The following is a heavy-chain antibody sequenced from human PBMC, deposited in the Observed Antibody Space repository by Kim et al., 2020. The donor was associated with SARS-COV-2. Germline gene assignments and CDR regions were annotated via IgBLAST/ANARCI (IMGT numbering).Heavy chain of an antibody. D-gene: IGHD4-17*01. Sequence: GGSLRLSCAASGFTFDDYAMHWVRQAPRKGLEWVSGISWNSGSIGYADSVKGRFTISRAHAKNSLYLGMNSLRAEDTAFSFCAKVDDYGGNTYYWGQGTL. V-gene: IGHV3-9*01. CDR3: AKVDDYGGNTYY. CDR1: GFTFDDYA. CDR2: ISWNSGSI. J-gene: IGHJ4*02.